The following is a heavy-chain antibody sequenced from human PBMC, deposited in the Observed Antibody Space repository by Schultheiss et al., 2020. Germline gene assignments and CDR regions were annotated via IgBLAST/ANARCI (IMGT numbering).Heavy chain of an antibody. CDR3: ARVKERGSSWYGGLDRDYGMDV. D-gene: IGHD6-13*01. CDR2: IYHTGST. J-gene: IGHJ6*02. CDR1: RGSVNSGSYY. Sequence: SETLSLTCTVSRGSVNSGSYYWSWIRQPPGKGLEWIGYIYHTGSTNYNPSLKRRVTMSVDTSKNQFSLKLSSVTAADTAVYYCARVKERGSSWYGGLDRDYGMDVWGQGTTVTVSS. V-gene: IGHV4-61*01.